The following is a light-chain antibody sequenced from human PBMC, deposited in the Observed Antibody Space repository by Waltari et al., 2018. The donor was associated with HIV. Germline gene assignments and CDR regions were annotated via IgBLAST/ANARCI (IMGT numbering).Light chain of an antibody. CDR2: GDS. CDR3: SAWDYSLSARV. J-gene: IGLJ3*02. V-gene: IGLV1-36*01. Sequence: QAVLNQEASVSGTVGQKDTLSCTGDSNYIGAYAEGWYQQISHGPPKTVMFGDSLPQGIPDLFSASKSGTTASLTISGLQPEDEADYYCSAWDYSLSARVFGGGTRLTVL. CDR1: SNYIGAYA.